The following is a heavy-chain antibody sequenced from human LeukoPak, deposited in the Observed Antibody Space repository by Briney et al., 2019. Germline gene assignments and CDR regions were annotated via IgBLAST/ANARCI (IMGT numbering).Heavy chain of an antibody. CDR3: TRDRCSRTSCMDV. CDR2: INPSGGST. CDR1: GYTFTSYY. V-gene: IGHV1-46*01. J-gene: IGHJ6*02. Sequence: ASVKVSCEASGYTFTSYYMHWVRQAPGQGLEWMGIINPSGGSTSYAQKFQGRVTLTRDTSTSTVYMELSSLRSEDTAVYYCTRDRCSRTSCMDVWGQGTTVTVSS. D-gene: IGHD2-2*01.